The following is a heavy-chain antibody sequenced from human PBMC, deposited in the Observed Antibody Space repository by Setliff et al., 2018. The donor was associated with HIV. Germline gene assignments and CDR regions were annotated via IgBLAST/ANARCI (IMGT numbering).Heavy chain of an antibody. V-gene: IGHV4-31*03. CDR1: GDSISNGGFY. CDR3: AREGWSDHYYYYMDV. D-gene: IGHD2-15*01. CDR2: IYYTGNT. J-gene: IGHJ6*03. Sequence: SETLSLTCSVSGDSISNGGFYWTWIRQHPGKGLEWIGYIYYTGNTYYNLSLKSRVTMSVDTSKNQFSLKLNSVTAADTAVYYCAREGWSDHYYYYMDVWDKGTTVTSP.